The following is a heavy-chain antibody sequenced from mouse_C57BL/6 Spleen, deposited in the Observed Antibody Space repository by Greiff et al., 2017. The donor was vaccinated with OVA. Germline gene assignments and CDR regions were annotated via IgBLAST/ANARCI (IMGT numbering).Heavy chain of an antibody. J-gene: IGHJ4*01. CDR1: GYSITSDY. CDR3: ARYSNYGEESMDY. V-gene: IGHV3-8*01. CDR2: ISYSGST. D-gene: IGHD2-5*01. Sequence: VQLKESGPGLAKPSQTLSLTCSVTGYSITSDYWNWIRKFPGNKLEYMGYISYSGSTYYNPSLKSRISITRDTSKNHYYQQLNAVTTEDTATYYCARYSNYGEESMDYWGQGTSVTVSS.